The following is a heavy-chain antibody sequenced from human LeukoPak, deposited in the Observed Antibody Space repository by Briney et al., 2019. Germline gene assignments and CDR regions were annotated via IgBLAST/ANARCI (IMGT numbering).Heavy chain of an antibody. V-gene: IGHV4-59*01. CDR1: GGSLSSYY. CDR3: ARGVYIAAAQYGY. CDR2: IYYSGTT. Sequence: SEALSLTCTVSGGSLSSYYWSWLRQPPGKGLEGIGYIYYSGTTNYNPSLKSRVTISEDTSKNQFSLKLSSVTAADTAVYYCARGVYIAAAQYGYWGQGTLVTVSS. D-gene: IGHD6-13*01. J-gene: IGHJ4*02.